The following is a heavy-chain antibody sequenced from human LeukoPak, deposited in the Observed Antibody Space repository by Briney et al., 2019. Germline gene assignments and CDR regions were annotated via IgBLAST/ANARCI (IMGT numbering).Heavy chain of an antibody. Sequence: GGSLRLSCAASGFTLSSYWMTWVRQAPGKGLEWVANIKQDGSEKYYVDSVKGRFTIYRDNAKNSLYLQMNSLRAEDTAVYYCAGNVEFWGQGTLVTVPS. CDR3: AGNVEF. D-gene: IGHD5-24*01. J-gene: IGHJ4*02. V-gene: IGHV3-7*02. CDR2: IKQDGSEK. CDR1: GFTLSSYW.